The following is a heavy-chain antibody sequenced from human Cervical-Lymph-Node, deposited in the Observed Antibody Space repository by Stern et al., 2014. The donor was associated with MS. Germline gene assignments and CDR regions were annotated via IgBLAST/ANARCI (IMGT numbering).Heavy chain of an antibody. CDR3: ARERGASSGYFVVEDAFNI. CDR1: GFIFSNYG. D-gene: IGHD3-22*01. CDR2: IWYVGRNK. J-gene: IGHJ3*02. V-gene: IGHV3-33*01. Sequence: VQLVESGGGVVQPGRSLRLSCAASGFIFSNYGMNWVRQAPGKGLEWGAVIWYVGRNKYYADSVKGRFTISRDNSKNTLYLQMNSLRVEDTAVYYCARERGASSGYFVVEDAFNIWGRGTMVTVSS.